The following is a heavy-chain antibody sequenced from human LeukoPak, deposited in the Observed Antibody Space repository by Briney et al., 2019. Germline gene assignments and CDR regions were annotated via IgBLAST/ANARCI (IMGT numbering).Heavy chain of an antibody. D-gene: IGHD6-19*01. CDR1: GYTFTSYG. Sequence: GASVKVSCKASGYTFTSYGISWVRQAPGQGLEWMGWISGYNGNTNYAQNLQGRVTMTTDTPTSTAYMELRSLRSDDTAVYYCARTAVAGHDTYYFDYWGQGTLVTVSS. CDR3: ARTAVAGHDTYYFDY. CDR2: ISGYNGNT. V-gene: IGHV1-18*01. J-gene: IGHJ4*02.